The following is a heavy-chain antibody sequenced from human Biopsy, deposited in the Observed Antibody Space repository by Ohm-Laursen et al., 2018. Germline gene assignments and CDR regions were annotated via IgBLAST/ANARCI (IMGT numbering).Heavy chain of an antibody. J-gene: IGHJ4*02. Sequence: SLRLSCAASEFIFSRFWMYWVRHAPGKGLVWVSRINTDGSSTNYADAVKGRFTISRDNAKNTVFLQMNSLRAEDTAVYYCTRAEAGSGSLLYFDYWGQGTLVTASS. CDR2: INTDGSST. CDR3: TRAEAGSGSLLYFDY. CDR1: EFIFSRFW. V-gene: IGHV3-74*01. D-gene: IGHD3-10*01.